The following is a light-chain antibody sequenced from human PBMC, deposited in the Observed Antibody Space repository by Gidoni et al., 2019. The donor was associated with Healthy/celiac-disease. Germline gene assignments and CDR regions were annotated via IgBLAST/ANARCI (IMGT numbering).Light chain of an antibody. V-gene: IGKV1-39*01. J-gene: IGKJ2*03. CDR1: QSISSY. Sequence: DIQMTQSPSSPSASVGDRVTITCRASQSISSYLNWYQQKPGKDPKLLIYAASSLQSGVPSRLSGSGSGTDYTLTISSLQPEDFATYYCQQSYSTPQYSFGQGTKLEIK. CDR3: QQSYSTPQYS. CDR2: AAS.